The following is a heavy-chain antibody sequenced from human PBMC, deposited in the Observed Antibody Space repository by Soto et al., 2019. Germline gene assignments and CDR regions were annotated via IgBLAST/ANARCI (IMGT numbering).Heavy chain of an antibody. CDR1: GYTFTSYA. D-gene: IGHD6-19*01. CDR2: INAGNGNT. J-gene: IGHJ4*02. Sequence: QVQLVQSGAEVKKPGASVKVYCKASGYTFTSYAIHWVRQAPGQRLEWMGWINAGNGNTKYSQKFQDRVTITRDTSASTAYMELSSLRSEDTAVYYCARDLGGWPDYCGQGTVVTVSS. V-gene: IGHV1-3*01. CDR3: ARDLGGWPDY.